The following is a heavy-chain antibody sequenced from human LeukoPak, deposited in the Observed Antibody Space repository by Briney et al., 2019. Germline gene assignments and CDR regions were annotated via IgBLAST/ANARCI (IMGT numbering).Heavy chain of an antibody. J-gene: IGHJ4*02. CDR3: VIGGYYGSGSHYNVGGY. D-gene: IGHD3-10*01. V-gene: IGHV3-64D*09. Sequence: PGGSLRLSCSASRFTFNPYGMHWVRQAPGKGLECVSSINNSGGSTSYADSVKGRFTISRDNSKNTLYLQMSSLRTEDTAVYYCVIGGYYGSGSHYNVGGYWGQGTLVTVSS. CDR2: INNSGGST. CDR1: RFTFNPYG.